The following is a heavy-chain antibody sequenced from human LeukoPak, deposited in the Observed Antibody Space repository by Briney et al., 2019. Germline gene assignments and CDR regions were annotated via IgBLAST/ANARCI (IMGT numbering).Heavy chain of an antibody. D-gene: IGHD3-10*01. CDR2: ISGSGDNT. CDR3: AKVTYGSGTYGAFDY. Sequence: PGGSLRLSCAASGFTFSSHGMSWVRQAPGKGLEWVSTISGSGDNTYYADSVKGRFTISRDNSKNMLYLQMNSLRAEDTAVYYCAKVTYGSGTYGAFDYWGQGTLVTVSS. V-gene: IGHV3-23*01. CDR1: GFTFSSHG. J-gene: IGHJ4*02.